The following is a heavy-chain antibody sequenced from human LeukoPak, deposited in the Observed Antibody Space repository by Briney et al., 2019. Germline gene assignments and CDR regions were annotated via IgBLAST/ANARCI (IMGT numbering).Heavy chain of an antibody. Sequence: ASVKVSCKASGYTFSTFSNYGISWVRQAPGQGLEWMGWISALNGNTNYAQNLQGRVTMTTDTSTSTAYMELRSLTSDDTAVYYSARLGSGSYYGPLNYYYYGMDVWGQGTTVTVSS. CDR1: GYTFSTFSNYG. J-gene: IGHJ6*02. CDR2: ISALNGNT. D-gene: IGHD1-26*01. V-gene: IGHV1-18*01. CDR3: ARLGSGSYYGPLNYYYYGMDV.